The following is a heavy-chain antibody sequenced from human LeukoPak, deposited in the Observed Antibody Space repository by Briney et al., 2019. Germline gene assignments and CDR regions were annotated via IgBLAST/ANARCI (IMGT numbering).Heavy chain of an antibody. Sequence: SVKVSCKASGGTFSSYAISWVRQAPGQGLEWMGRIIPIFGTANYAQKFRGRVTITTDESTSTAYMELSSLRSEDTAVYYCARETYYDILTGYADFDYWGQGTLVTVSS. D-gene: IGHD3-9*01. J-gene: IGHJ4*02. V-gene: IGHV1-69*05. CDR2: IIPIFGTA. CDR1: GGTFSSYA. CDR3: ARETYYDILTGYADFDY.